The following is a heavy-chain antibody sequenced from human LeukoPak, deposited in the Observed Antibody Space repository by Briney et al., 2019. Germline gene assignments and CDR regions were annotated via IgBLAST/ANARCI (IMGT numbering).Heavy chain of an antibody. Sequence: PSETLSLTCAVYGGSFSDYYWTWIRQFSGKGLEWIGEITHSGSTNYNPSLKSRVAISVDTSKNQFSLKLTSLTAADTALYFCARGTSMLRGVRDDAFDIWGQGTMVTVSS. V-gene: IGHV4-34*01. CDR1: GGSFSDYY. CDR3: ARGTSMLRGVRDDAFDI. CDR2: ITHSGST. J-gene: IGHJ3*02. D-gene: IGHD3-10*01.